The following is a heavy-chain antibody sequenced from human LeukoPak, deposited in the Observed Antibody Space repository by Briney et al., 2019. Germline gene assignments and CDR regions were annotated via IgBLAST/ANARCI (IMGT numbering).Heavy chain of an antibody. CDR1: GGSISSSSYY. CDR3: ARVGSSGWYWSVFDY. D-gene: IGHD6-19*01. Sequence: PSETLSLTCTVSGGSISSSSYYWGWIRQPPGKGLEWIGSIYYSGSTYYNPSLKSRVTISVDTSKNQFSLKLSSVTAADTAVYYCARVGSSGWYWSVFDYWGQGTLVTVSS. J-gene: IGHJ4*02. CDR2: IYYSGST. V-gene: IGHV4-39*07.